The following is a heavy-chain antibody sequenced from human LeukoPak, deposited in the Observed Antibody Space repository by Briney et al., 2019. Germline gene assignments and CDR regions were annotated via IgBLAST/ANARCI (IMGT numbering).Heavy chain of an antibody. V-gene: IGHV4-59*01. CDR1: GGFIGSYY. D-gene: IGHD3-10*01. Sequence: IPSETLSLTCTVSGGFIGSYYWSWIRQPPGKGLEWIGYIYYSGSTNYNPSLKSRVTISVDTSKNQFSLKLSSVTAADTAVYYCARGADPRKLGPLWFGEGRYYYYMDVWGKGTTVTISS. J-gene: IGHJ6*03. CDR3: ARGADPRKLGPLWFGEGRYYYYMDV. CDR2: IYYSGST.